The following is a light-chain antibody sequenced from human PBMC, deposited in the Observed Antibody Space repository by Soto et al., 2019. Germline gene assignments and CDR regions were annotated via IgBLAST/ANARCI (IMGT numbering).Light chain of an antibody. CDR2: AVS. Sequence: QSVLTQPASVSGSPGQSITISCSGTSSDIGSYNHVAWYQQFPGKSPNLMIYAVSDRPSGVSDRFSGPKSGITASLTISGLQTEDEADYYCISYTDRQSYLFGTGTKVTVL. CDR3: ISYTDRQSYL. CDR1: SSDIGSYNH. V-gene: IGLV2-14*03. J-gene: IGLJ1*01.